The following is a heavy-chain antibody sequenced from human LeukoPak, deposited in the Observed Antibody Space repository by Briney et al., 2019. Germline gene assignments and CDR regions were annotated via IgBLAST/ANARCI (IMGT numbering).Heavy chain of an antibody. CDR3: ARFSSGWYGWFDP. V-gene: IGHV4-34*01. J-gene: IGHJ5*02. D-gene: IGHD6-19*01. Sequence: SETLSLTCAVSGGSFSGYYWSWIRQPPGKGLEWIGDINHGGSTNYNPAPKSRVTITVNTSKNQFSLKLSSVTAADTAVYYCARFSSGWYGWFDPWGQGTLVTVSS. CDR1: GGSFSGYY. CDR2: INHGGST.